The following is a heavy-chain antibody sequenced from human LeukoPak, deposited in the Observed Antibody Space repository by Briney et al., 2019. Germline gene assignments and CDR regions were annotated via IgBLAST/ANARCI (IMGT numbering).Heavy chain of an antibody. CDR3: ARHASGSYNNFQH. V-gene: IGHV4-39*01. J-gene: IGHJ1*01. Sequence: KPSGTLSPTCLVSGGSISNSNYHWGWIRAPPWKGLEWIGSIYSSGNTYYNPSLKSRVTMSVDTSKDQFSLNLSFVTAADTAVYYCARHASGSYNNFQHWGQGTLVTVSS. CDR1: GGSISNSNYH. D-gene: IGHD1-26*01. CDR2: IYSSGNT.